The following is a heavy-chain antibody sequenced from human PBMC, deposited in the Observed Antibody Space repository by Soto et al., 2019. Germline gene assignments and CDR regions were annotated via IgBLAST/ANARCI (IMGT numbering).Heavy chain of an antibody. Sequence: GGSLRLSCAASGFTFSSYSMNWVRQAPGKGLEWVSSISSSSSYIYYADSVKGRFTISRDNAKNSLYLQMNSLRAEDTAVYYCARYSRDDGMDVWGQGTTVTVSS. J-gene: IGHJ6*02. CDR2: ISSSSSYI. D-gene: IGHD2-15*01. CDR1: GFTFSSYS. V-gene: IGHV3-21*01. CDR3: ARYSRDDGMDV.